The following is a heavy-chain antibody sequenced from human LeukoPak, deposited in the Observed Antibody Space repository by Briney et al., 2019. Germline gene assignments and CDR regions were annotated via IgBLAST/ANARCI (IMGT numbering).Heavy chain of an antibody. Sequence: GGSLRLSCAASGFTVITNDMTWVRQAPGKGLEWVSVLYSDGNTKYADSVQGRFTISRDNSKNTLYLEMTSLSPDDTAVYYCARGVEPLAANTLAYWGQGTLLTVSS. D-gene: IGHD1-14*01. J-gene: IGHJ4*02. CDR1: GFTVITND. CDR2: LYSDGNT. V-gene: IGHV3-53*01. CDR3: ARGVEPLAANTLAY.